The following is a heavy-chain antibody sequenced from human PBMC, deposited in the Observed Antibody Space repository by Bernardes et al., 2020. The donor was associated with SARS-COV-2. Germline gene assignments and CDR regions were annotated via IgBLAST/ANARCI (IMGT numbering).Heavy chain of an antibody. CDR3: AREPIVGAPDWFDP. D-gene: IGHD1-26*01. J-gene: IGHJ5*02. CDR1: GFTVSSNY. Sequence: GGSLRLSCVVSGFTVSSNYMNWVRQAPGKGLEWVSVIYSDGSTYYADSVKGRFTISRDNSKNTLYLQINSLRGDDTAVYYCAREPIVGAPDWFDPWGQGTLVTVSS. CDR2: IYSDGST. V-gene: IGHV3-66*02.